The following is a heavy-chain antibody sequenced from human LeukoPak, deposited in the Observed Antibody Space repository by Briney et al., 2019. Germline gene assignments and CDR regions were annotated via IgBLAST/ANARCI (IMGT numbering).Heavy chain of an antibody. CDR1: GYSISSGYY. D-gene: IGHD6-13*01. CDR3: ARAEIAAAGAGLVYYYMDV. Sequence: SETLSLTCAVSGYSISSGYYWGWTRQPPGKGLEWIGSIYHSGSTYYNPSLKSRVTISVDTSKNQFSLKLSSVTAADTAVYYCARAEIAAAGAGLVYYYMDVWGKGTTVTVSS. CDR2: IYHSGST. J-gene: IGHJ6*03. V-gene: IGHV4-38-2*01.